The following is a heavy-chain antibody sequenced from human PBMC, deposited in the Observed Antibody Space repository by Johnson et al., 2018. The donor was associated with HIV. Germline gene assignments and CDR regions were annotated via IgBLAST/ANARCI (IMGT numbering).Heavy chain of an antibody. CDR1: GFTVSSNY. D-gene: IGHD6-19*01. CDR3: ARDKAVGYSSGWHAFDI. CDR2: IYSGGST. Sequence: VQLVESGGGLVQPGGSLRLSCAASGFTVSSNYMSWVRQAPGKGLEWVSVIYSGGSTYYADSVQGRFTISRDNAKNTLYLQMNSLRAEDTAVYYCARDKAVGYSSGWHAFDIWGQGTMVTVSS. V-gene: IGHV3-66*01. J-gene: IGHJ3*02.